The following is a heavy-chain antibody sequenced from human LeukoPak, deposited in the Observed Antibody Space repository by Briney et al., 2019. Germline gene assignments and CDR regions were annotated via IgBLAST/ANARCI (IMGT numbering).Heavy chain of an antibody. V-gene: IGHV4-31*03. CDR2: IHYSGST. CDR1: GGSISSGDYY. Sequence: PSETLSLTCTVSGGSISSGDYYWSWIRQHPGKGLEWIGNIHYSGSTSYNPSLKSRVTISIDTSKNQFSLKLSSVTAADTAVYYCATESVRFQAFDIWGRGTMVTVSS. J-gene: IGHJ3*02. D-gene: IGHD3-3*01. CDR3: ATESVRFQAFDI.